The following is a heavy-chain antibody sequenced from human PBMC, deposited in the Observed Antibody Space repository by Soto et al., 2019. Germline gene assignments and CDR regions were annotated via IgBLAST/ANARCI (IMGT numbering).Heavy chain of an antibody. V-gene: IGHV3-23*01. CDR2: ISGSGGST. J-gene: IGHJ4*02. CDR1: GFTFSSYA. D-gene: IGHD6-6*01. Sequence: GGSLRLSCTTSGFTFSSYAMSWVRQAPGKGLEWVSAISGSGGSTYYADSVKGRFTISRDNSKNTLYLQMNSLRAEDTAVYYCAKDLGWAARPGYFDYWGQGTLVTVSS. CDR3: AKDLGWAARPGYFDY.